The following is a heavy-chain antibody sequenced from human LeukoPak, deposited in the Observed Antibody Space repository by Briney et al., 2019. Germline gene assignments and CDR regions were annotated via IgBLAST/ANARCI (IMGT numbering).Heavy chain of an antibody. V-gene: IGHV3-30*18. J-gene: IGHJ4*02. D-gene: IGHD1-26*01. CDR2: ISYDGSSK. CDR3: AKGAHSESYEGHPSFDY. Sequence: GGSLRLSCAASGFTFSSYGMHWVRQAPGKGLEWVAVISYDGSSKYYADSVKGRFTISRDNSKNTLYLQMNSLRAEDTAVYYCAKGAHSESYEGHPSFDYWGQGTLVTVSS. CDR1: GFTFSSYG.